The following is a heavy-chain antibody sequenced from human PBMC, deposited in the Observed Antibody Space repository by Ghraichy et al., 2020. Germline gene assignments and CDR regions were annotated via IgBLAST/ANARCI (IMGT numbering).Heavy chain of an antibody. Sequence: GGSLRLSCAASGFTFSSYAMHWVRQAPGKGLEWVAVISYDGSNKYYADSVKGRFTISRDNSKNTLYLQMNSLRAEDTAVYYCARQRGYSYALFDYWGQGTLVTVSS. V-gene: IGHV3-30*04. D-gene: IGHD5-18*01. CDR1: GFTFSSYA. J-gene: IGHJ4*02. CDR3: ARQRGYSYALFDY. CDR2: ISYDGSNK.